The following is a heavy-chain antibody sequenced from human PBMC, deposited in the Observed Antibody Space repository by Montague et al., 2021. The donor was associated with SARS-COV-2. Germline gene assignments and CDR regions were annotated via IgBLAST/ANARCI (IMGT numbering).Heavy chain of an antibody. J-gene: IGHJ3*02. D-gene: IGHD1-14*01. Sequence: TLSLTCTVSGSSISSGGYYWSWIRQHPGKGLEWIGYIYYSGSTYCNPSLKSRVTISLDTSKNQFSLKLSSVTAADTAVYYCAREFNKEYTGAFDIWGQGTMVTVSS. CDR1: GSSISSGGYY. V-gene: IGHV4-31*03. CDR3: AREFNKEYTGAFDI. CDR2: IYYSGST.